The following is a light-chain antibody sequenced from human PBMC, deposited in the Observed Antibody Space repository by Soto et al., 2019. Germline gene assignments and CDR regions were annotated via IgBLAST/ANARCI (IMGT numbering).Light chain of an antibody. CDR3: QQRSNWPEWT. V-gene: IGKV3-11*01. CDR1: QSVSSY. CDR2: DAS. J-gene: IGKJ1*01. Sequence: EIVLTQSPATLSLSPGERATLSCRASQSVSSYLAWYQQKPGQAPRPLIYDASNRATGIPARFSGSGSGTDFTLTISSLEPEDFAVYYCQQRSNWPEWTFGQGTKVEIK.